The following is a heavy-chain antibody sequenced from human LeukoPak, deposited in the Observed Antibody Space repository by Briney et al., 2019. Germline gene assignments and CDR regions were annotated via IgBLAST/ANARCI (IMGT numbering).Heavy chain of an antibody. J-gene: IGHJ4*02. D-gene: IGHD3-3*01. CDR3: ARAGFRYGVFDY. CDR2: TSAYNGDT. V-gene: IGHV1-18*01. CDR1: GYTFTSYG. Sequence: GASVKVSCKASGYTFTSYGICWGRQAPGQGLEWMGWTSAYNGDTNYAQKLHGRVTMTTDTYTSTAYMDLRSLRSDDTAVYYCARAGFRYGVFDYWGQGTLVTVSS.